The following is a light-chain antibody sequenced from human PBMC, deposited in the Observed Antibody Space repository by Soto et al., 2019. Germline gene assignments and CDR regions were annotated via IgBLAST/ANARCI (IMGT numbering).Light chain of an antibody. J-gene: IGKJ4*01. CDR1: QSLLYSFDNKNY. CDR2: WAS. V-gene: IGKV4-1*01. Sequence: DIVLTQSPDSLAASLGERATINCKSSQSLLYSFDNKNYLAWYQQRPGQPPTLLMYWASTPESGIPARFRGSGFGTDFTLAINGLQAEDVAVYYCQQYYATPLTFGAGTRVEIK. CDR3: QQYYATPLT.